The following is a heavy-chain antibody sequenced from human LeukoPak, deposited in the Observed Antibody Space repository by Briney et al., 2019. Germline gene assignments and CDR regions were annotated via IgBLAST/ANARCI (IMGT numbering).Heavy chain of an antibody. CDR1: GFTFSSYS. J-gene: IGHJ5*02. CDR3: ARESGARLNWFDR. V-gene: IGHV3-21*01. D-gene: IGHD6-6*01. Sequence: GGSLRLSCAASGFTFSSYSMSWVRQAPGKGLEWVSSISSSSSYIYYADSVKGRFTISRDNAKNSLYLQMNSLRAEDTAVYYCARESGARLNWFDRWGQGTLVTVSS. CDR2: ISSSSSYI.